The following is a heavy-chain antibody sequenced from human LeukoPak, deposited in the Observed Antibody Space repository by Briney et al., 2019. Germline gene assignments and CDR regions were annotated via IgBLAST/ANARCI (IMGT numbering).Heavy chain of an antibody. CDR2: ISGSGDST. CDR1: GFSFSSYV. D-gene: IGHD5-12*01. J-gene: IGHJ4*02. Sequence: GGSLRLSCAASGFSFSSYVMSWVRQAPGKGLEWVSGISGSGDSTYYADSVKGRFTISRDNSKNTLYLQMNSLRAEDTAVYYCALGGIVATIKGPFDYWGQGSLVTVSS. CDR3: ALGGIVATIKGPFDY. V-gene: IGHV3-23*01.